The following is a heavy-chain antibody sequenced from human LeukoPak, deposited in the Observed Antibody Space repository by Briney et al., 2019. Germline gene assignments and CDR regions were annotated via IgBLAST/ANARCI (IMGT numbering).Heavy chain of an antibody. CDR3: ARVGKLFGEFSPLDY. J-gene: IGHJ4*02. Sequence: PGGSLRLSCAASGFTFSSYGMTWVRQAPGKGLEWVSYISSSGSTIYYADSVKGRFTISRDNAMNSLYLQMNSLRAEDTAVYYCARVGKLFGEFSPLDYWGQGTLVTVSS. D-gene: IGHD3-10*02. CDR1: GFTFSSYG. CDR2: ISSSGSTI. V-gene: IGHV3-48*04.